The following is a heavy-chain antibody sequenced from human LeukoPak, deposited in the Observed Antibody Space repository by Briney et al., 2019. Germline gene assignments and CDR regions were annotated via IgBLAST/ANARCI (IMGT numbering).Heavy chain of an antibody. CDR2: VSGSAGST. Sequence: PGESLRLSCAASGFTFSRYSMNWVRQAPGKGLEWVSTVSGSAGSTYYADSVKGRFTVSRDNSKNTLYLQMNSLRAEDTAVYYCAKSPPVAAKGWYFDYWGQGTLVTVSS. CDR3: AKSPPVAAKGWYFDY. V-gene: IGHV3-23*01. CDR1: GFTFSRYS. J-gene: IGHJ4*02. D-gene: IGHD6-19*01.